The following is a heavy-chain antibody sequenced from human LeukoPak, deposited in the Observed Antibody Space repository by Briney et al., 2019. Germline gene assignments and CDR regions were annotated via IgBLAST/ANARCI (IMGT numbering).Heavy chain of an antibody. CDR3: TRPVDDSSGYFSDFDY. CDR2: IRSKANSYAT. V-gene: IGHV3-73*01. Sequence: GGSLRLSCAASGFTFSGSAMHWVRQASGKGLEWVGRIRSKANSYATAYAASVKGRFTIPRDDSKNTAYLQMNSLKTEDTAVYYCTRPVDDSSGYFSDFDYWGQGTLVTVSS. J-gene: IGHJ4*02. D-gene: IGHD3-22*01. CDR1: GFTFSGSA.